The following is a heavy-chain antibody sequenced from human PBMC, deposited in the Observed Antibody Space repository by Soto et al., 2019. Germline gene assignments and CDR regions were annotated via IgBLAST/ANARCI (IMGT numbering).Heavy chain of an antibody. D-gene: IGHD3-10*01. CDR3: AKKVNSGSGSQFFDY. CDR1: GFTFSSDS. J-gene: IGHJ4*02. Sequence: QPGGSLRLSCAASGFTFSSDSMSWVRQAPGKGLEWVSGFRSGGDDDTTYYADSVRGRFTISRDNSKNTLFLQMNSLRAEDTAIYYCAKKVNSGSGSQFFDYWGQGTLVTVSS. CDR2: FRSGGDDDTT. V-gene: IGHV3-23*01.